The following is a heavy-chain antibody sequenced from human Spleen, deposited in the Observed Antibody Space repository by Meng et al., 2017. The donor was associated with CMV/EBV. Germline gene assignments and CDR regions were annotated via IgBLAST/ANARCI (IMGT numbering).Heavy chain of an antibody. CDR2: IIPIFGTA. V-gene: IGHV1-69*05. D-gene: IGHD3-10*01. J-gene: IGHJ4*02. Sequence: SVKVSCKASGYTFTGYYMHWVRQAPGQGLEWMGGIIPIFGTANYAQKFQGRVSITTDESTSTAYMELRSLRSDDTAVYYCARDSDRNTMVRGVALMGYWGQGTLVTVSS. CDR1: GYTFTGYY. CDR3: ARDSDRNTMVRGVALMGY.